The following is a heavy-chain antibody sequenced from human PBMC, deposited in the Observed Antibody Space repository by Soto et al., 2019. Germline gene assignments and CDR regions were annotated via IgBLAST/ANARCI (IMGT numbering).Heavy chain of an antibody. CDR1: GFTFSHYY. Sequence: PGGSLRLSCAASGFTFSHYYMTWIRRAPGKGLEWVSHISSSGSDVYYGDSVRGRFTISRDNAENLLFLQMNDLRGDDTAVYYCXRDLQWFQYAKKYNMDVWGQGTTVTVSS. CDR2: ISSSGSDV. V-gene: IGHV3-11*01. J-gene: IGHJ6*02. CDR3: XRDLQWFQYAKKYNMDV. D-gene: IGHD3-22*01.